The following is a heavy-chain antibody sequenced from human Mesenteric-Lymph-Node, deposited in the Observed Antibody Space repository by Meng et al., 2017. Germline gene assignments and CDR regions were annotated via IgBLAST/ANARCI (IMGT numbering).Heavy chain of an antibody. CDR2: ISSSSSYI. D-gene: IGHD3-10*01. Sequence: GGSLRLSCAASGFTFSSYSMNWVRQAPGKGLEWVSSISSSSSYIYYADSVKGRFTISRDNAKNSLYLQMNSLRAEDTAVYYCARALTCYYGSGSYNGYWGQGTLVTVSS. J-gene: IGHJ4*02. V-gene: IGHV3-21*01. CDR3: ARALTCYYGSGSYNGY. CDR1: GFTFSSYS.